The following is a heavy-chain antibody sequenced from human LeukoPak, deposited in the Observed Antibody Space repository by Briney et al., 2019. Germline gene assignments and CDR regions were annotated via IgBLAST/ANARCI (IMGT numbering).Heavy chain of an antibody. D-gene: IGHD2-2*01. CDR3: ARDGNYCSSTSCYAVDY. V-gene: IGHV3-7*01. CDR1: GFTFSRYG. J-gene: IGHJ4*02. CDR2: IKQDGSEK. Sequence: PGGSLRLSCAASGFTFSRYGVGWVRQAPGKGLEWVANIKQDGSEKYYVDSVKGRFTISRDNAKNSLYLQMNSLRAEDTAVYYCARDGNYCSSTSCYAVDYWGQGTLVTVSS.